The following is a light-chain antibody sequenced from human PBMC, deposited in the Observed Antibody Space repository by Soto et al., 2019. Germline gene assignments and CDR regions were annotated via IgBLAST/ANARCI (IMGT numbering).Light chain of an antibody. Sequence: DIVLTQSPGTLSLSPGERATLSCRASQSVSSSDLAWCQQKPGQGPRLLIYGASSRATGIPDRFSGSGSGTDFTLTISRLEPEDFVVYYCHHYGSSLWTFGQGTKVEIK. CDR1: QSVSSSD. CDR2: GAS. J-gene: IGKJ1*01. V-gene: IGKV3-20*01. CDR3: HHYGSSLWT.